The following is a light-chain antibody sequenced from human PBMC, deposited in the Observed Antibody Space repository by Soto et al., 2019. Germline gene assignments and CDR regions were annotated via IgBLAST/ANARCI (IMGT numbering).Light chain of an antibody. CDR1: SSDVGGYNY. CDR3: SSYAGSNNFV. CDR2: EVT. J-gene: IGLJ1*01. V-gene: IGLV2-8*01. Sequence: QSALTQPPSASGSPGQSVAISCTGTSSDVGGYNYVSWYQQHPDKAPKLMIYEVTKRPSGVPDRFSGSKSGNTASLTVSGLQAEDEADYYCSSYAGSNNFVFGSGTKVTAL.